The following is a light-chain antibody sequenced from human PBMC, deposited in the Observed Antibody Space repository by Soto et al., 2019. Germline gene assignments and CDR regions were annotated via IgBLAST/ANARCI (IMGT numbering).Light chain of an antibody. J-gene: IGLJ3*02. Sequence: QSALTQPASVSGSPGQSNTISCTGTSSDIGGYNYVSWYQQHPGNPPKLMTYEVTNRPSGVFNPFSGSKSGNTASLTTSGLQAEDEADYYCSSHTTSNTQVFGGGTKVTVL. CDR2: EVT. V-gene: IGLV2-14*01. CDR3: SSHTTSNTQV. CDR1: SSDIGGYNY.